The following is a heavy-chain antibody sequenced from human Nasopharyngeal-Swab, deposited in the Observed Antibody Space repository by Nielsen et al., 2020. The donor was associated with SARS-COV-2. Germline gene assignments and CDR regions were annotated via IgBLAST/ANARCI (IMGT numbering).Heavy chain of an antibody. V-gene: IGHV7-4-1*02. Sequence: WVRQAPGQGLEWMGWINTNTGNPPYAQGFTGRFVFSLDTSVSTAYLQISSLKAEDTAVYYCARETIVQDFDYWGQGTLVTVSS. CDR3: ARETIVQDFDY. CDR2: INTNTGNP. D-gene: IGHD2/OR15-2a*01. J-gene: IGHJ4*02.